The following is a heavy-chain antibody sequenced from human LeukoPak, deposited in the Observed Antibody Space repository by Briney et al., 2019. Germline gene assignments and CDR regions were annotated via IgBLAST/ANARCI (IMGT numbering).Heavy chain of an antibody. Sequence: GGSLRFSWAAPGFTLSTSWRPWVGQAQGKGWVGVSRINSDGSSTSYADSVKGRFTISRDNAKNTLYLQMNSLRAEDTAVYYCARDRVAATPVDYYYYYGMDVWGQGTTVTVSS. CDR1: GFTLSTSW. J-gene: IGHJ6*02. CDR3: ARDRVAATPVDYYYYYGMDV. V-gene: IGHV3-74*01. D-gene: IGHD2-15*01. CDR2: INSDGSST.